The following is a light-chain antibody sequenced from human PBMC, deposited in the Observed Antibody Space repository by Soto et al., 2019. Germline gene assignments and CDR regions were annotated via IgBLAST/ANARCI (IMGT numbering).Light chain of an antibody. CDR3: QQYENWRT. V-gene: IGKV3-15*01. CDR1: QSVSVN. J-gene: IGKJ1*01. Sequence: EIVMTQSPGTLSVSPGERATLSCRASQSVSVNLAWYQQKPGQAPRLLIYGVSTRATGIPARFSGSGSGTYFTLTISGLQSEDFGVYYCQQYENWRTFGQGTIV. CDR2: GVS.